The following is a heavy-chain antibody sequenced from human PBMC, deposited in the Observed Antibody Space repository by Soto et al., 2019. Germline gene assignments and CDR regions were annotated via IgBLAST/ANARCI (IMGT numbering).Heavy chain of an antibody. Sequence: SETLSLTCAVYGGSFSGYYWSWIRQPPGKGLEWIGEINHSGSTNYNPSLKSRVTISVDTSKNQFSLKLSSVTAADTAVYYCARGEGRGLRFLEWFPRWFDPWGQGTLVTVSS. D-gene: IGHD3-3*01. CDR1: GGSFSGYY. CDR3: ARGEGRGLRFLEWFPRWFDP. CDR2: INHSGST. J-gene: IGHJ5*02. V-gene: IGHV4-34*01.